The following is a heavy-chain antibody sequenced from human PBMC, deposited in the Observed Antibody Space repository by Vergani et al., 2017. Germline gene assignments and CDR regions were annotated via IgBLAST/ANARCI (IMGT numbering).Heavy chain of an antibody. CDR1: SFKLGDYG. J-gene: IGHJ4*02. CDR3: AKQYFVSGNYLFDY. D-gene: IGHD3-10*01. CDR2: IRPKTDGETT. Sequence: VQLVESGGGVVQPGRSLRLSCTPSSFKLGDYGMHWVRQAPGRGLEWVARIRPKTDGETTDYAAPVKGRFTISRDDSKNTLYLQMNSLKTEDTAVYYCAKQYFVSGNYLFDYWGQGTLVTVSS. V-gene: IGHV3-15*01.